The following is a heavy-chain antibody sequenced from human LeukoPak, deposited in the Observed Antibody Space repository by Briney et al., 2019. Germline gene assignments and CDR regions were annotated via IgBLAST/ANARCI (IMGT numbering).Heavy chain of an antibody. CDR1: GYTFTGYY. CDR3: ARSRQGWYASFDY. J-gene: IGHJ4*02. Sequence: ASVNVSCKASGYTFTGYYMHWVRQAPGQGLEGMGLINPNSRGTNYVHKFQGWVTMTRDTSISTASMEPSRRRSDDTAVYYRARSRQGWYASFDYWGEGTLVTVYS. D-gene: IGHD6-19*01. V-gene: IGHV1-2*04. CDR2: INPNSRGT.